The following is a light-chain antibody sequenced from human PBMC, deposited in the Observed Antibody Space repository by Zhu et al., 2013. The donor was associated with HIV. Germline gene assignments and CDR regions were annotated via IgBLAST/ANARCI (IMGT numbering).Light chain of an antibody. Sequence: DIQMTQSPSSLSASVGDRVTITCRTSQSISSWLAWYQQKAGKAPKLLIYKASTLQGGVPSRFSGSGSGTEFTLTISSLQPDDFATYYCQQYNSYSGFTFGPGTKVDIK. CDR2: KAS. CDR1: QSISSW. J-gene: IGKJ3*01. CDR3: QQYNSYSGFT. V-gene: IGKV1-5*03.